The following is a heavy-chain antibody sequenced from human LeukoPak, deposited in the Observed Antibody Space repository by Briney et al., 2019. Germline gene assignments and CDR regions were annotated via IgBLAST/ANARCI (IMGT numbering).Heavy chain of an antibody. J-gene: IGHJ1*01. CDR2: ISSSSSYI. CDR1: GFTFSSYS. CDR3: AASRFRGVIIDPEYFQH. Sequence: TGGSLRLSCAASGFTFSSYSMNWVRQAPGKGLEWVSSISSSSSYIYYADSVKGRFTISRDNAKNSLYLQMNSLRAEDTAVYYCAASRFRGVIIDPEYFQHWGQGTLVTVSS. V-gene: IGHV3-21*01. D-gene: IGHD3-10*01.